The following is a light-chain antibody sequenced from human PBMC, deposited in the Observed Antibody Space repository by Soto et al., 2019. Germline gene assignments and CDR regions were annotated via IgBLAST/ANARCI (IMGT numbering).Light chain of an antibody. CDR2: EAS. V-gene: IGKV1-5*03. CDR1: ESVNRF. J-gene: IGKJ1*01. CDR3: QQYNNFPS. Sequence: DVQMTQSPSTLSASVGDRVTITCRASESVNRFLAWYQQQPGKAPKLLIYEASRLESGVPSRFSGSGSGTDFTLTISSLLPDEFATYSCQQYNNFPSFGQGTKV.